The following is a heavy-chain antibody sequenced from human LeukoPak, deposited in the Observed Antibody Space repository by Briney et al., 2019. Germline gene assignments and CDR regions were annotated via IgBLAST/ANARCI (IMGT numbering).Heavy chain of an antibody. D-gene: IGHD4-17*01. Sequence: PGGSLRLSCAASGFTFSSYGMHWVRQAPGKGLEWVAFIRYDGSNKYYADSVKGRFTISRDNSKNTLYLQMNSLRAEDTAVYYCAKTPYGDYDYFDYWGQGTLVTASS. CDR1: GFTFSSYG. V-gene: IGHV3-30*02. J-gene: IGHJ4*02. CDR3: AKTPYGDYDYFDY. CDR2: IRYDGSNK.